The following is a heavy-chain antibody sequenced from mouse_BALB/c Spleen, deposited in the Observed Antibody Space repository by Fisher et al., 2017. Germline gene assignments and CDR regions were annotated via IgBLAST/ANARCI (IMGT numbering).Heavy chain of an antibody. J-gene: IGHJ4*01. V-gene: IGHV1S34*01. CDR3: ARSERYYAMDY. Sequence: KFKGKATFTVDTSSSTAYMQFNSLTSEDSAVYYCARSERYYAMDYWGQGTSVTVSS.